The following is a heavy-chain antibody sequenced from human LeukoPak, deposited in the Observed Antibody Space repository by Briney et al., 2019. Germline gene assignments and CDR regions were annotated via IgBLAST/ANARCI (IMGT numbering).Heavy chain of an antibody. CDR1: GFTFSSYA. Sequence: GGSLRLSCAASGFTFSSYAMHWVRQAPGKGLEWVAVISYDGSNKYYADSVKGRFTISRDNAKNSLYLQMNSLRAEDTAVYYCAELGITMIGGVWGQGTLVTVSS. D-gene: IGHD3-10*02. CDR2: ISYDGSNK. CDR3: AELGITMIGGV. V-gene: IGHV3-30*04. J-gene: IGHJ4*02.